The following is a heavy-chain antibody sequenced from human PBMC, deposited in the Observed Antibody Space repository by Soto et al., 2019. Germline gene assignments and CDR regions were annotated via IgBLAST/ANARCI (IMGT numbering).Heavy chain of an antibody. Sequence: QVQLVESGGGVVQPGRSLRLSCAASGFTFSSYGTHWVRQAPGKGLEWVAVISYDGSNKYYADSVKGRFTISRDNSKNTLYLQMNNLRAEDTAVYYCAKDKVPVVVTAPFDYWGQGTLVTVSS. J-gene: IGHJ4*02. CDR2: ISYDGSNK. CDR1: GFTFSSYG. V-gene: IGHV3-30*18. D-gene: IGHD2-21*02. CDR3: AKDKVPVVVTAPFDY.